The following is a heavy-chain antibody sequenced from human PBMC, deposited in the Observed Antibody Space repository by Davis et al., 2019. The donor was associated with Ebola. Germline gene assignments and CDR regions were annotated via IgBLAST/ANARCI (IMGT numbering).Heavy chain of an antibody. CDR3: MAYNYNPTFDY. D-gene: IGHD5-24*01. J-gene: IGHJ4*02. CDR2: IKSKTDGGTP. V-gene: IGHV3-15*01. Sequence: PGGSLRLSCAASGFTFSNAWMSWVRQAPGKGLEWVGRIKSKTDGGTPDYAAPVKGRFTISRDDSTNTLYLQMNSLKTEDTAVYYCMAYNYNPTFDYWGQGTLVTVSS. CDR1: GFTFSNAW.